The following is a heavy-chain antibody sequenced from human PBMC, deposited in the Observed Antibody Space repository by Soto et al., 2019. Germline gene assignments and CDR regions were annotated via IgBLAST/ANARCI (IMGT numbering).Heavy chain of an antibody. CDR3: ARDRGVAPPVAGNTHYYYYMDV. V-gene: IGHV1-18*01. D-gene: IGHD6-19*01. CDR2: ISAYNGNT. CDR1: GYSFTNYG. J-gene: IGHJ6*03. Sequence: QDQLVQSGVEVKKPGASVKVSCKASGYSFTNYGITWVRQAPGQGFEWMGWISAYNGNTNYAQKFQGRVTLTTDASTSTGYFELRSLRSDDTAVYYCARDRGVAPPVAGNTHYYYYMDVWGKGTTVTVSS.